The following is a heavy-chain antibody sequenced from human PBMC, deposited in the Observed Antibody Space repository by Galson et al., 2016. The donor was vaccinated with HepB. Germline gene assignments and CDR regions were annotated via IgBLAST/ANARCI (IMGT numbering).Heavy chain of an antibody. J-gene: IGHJ6*02. CDR3: AKGVDSSEWYGGGYYYYAMDV. CDR1: AYTLSSYA. V-gene: IGHV1-3*01. D-gene: IGHD6-19*01. CDR2: INAGDGNT. Sequence: SVKVSCKASAYTLSSYAIHWVRQAPGQRLEWMGWINAGDGNTKYSQKFQGRVTIARDTSANTAYMELSSLRAEDTALYYCAKGVDSSEWYGGGYYYYAMDVWGQGTLVTVSS.